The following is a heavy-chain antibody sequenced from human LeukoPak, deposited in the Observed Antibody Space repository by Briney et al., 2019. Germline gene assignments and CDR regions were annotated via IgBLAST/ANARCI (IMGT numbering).Heavy chain of an antibody. Sequence: SQTLSLTCTVSGGSISSGSYYWSWIRQPAGKGLEWIGRIYTSGSTNYNPSLKSRVTISVDTSKDQFSLKLSSVTAADTAVYYCASDIVGATWRYYYYGMDVWGQGTTVTVSS. CDR3: ASDIVGATWRYYYYGMDV. J-gene: IGHJ6*02. V-gene: IGHV4-61*02. CDR1: GGSISSGSYY. D-gene: IGHD1-26*01. CDR2: IYTSGST.